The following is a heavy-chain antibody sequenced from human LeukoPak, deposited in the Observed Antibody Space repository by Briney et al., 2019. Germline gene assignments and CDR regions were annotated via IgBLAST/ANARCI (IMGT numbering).Heavy chain of an antibody. CDR2: ISGSRTDI. CDR1: GFTFSSYT. V-gene: IGHV3-21*01. J-gene: IGHJ5*01. Sequence: GGSLRLSCAASGFTFSSYTLDWVRQAPGQGLEWVSSISGSRTDIYYADSVKGRFTISRDNAKNSLYLQMNSLRAEDTAVYYCARDYGSGSPNWFDSWGHGTLVTVSS. D-gene: IGHD3-10*01. CDR3: ARDYGSGSPNWFDS.